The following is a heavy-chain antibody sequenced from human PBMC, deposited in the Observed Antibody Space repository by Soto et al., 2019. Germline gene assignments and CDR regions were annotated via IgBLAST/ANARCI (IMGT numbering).Heavy chain of an antibody. CDR1: GYTFTSYD. J-gene: IGHJ4*02. V-gene: IGHV1-8*01. D-gene: IGHD6-13*01. CDR2: MNPNSGNT. CDR3: AKEGPGSSNWYVDS. Sequence: ASVKVSCKASGYTFTSYDINWVRQATGQGLEWMGWMNPNSGNTGYAQKFQGRVTMTRDTSISTAYMELSSLRAEDTAVYYCAKEGPGSSNWYVDSWGQGTLVTVSS.